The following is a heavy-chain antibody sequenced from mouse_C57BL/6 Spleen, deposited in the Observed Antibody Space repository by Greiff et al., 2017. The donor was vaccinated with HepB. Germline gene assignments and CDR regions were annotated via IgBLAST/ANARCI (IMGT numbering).Heavy chain of an antibody. CDR2: IYPGDGDT. Sequence: VKLMESGAELVKPGASVKISCKASGYAFSSYWMNWVKQRPGKGLEWIGQIYPGDGDTNYNGKFKGKATLTADKSSSTAYMQLSSLTSEDSAVYFCARIESSGSYYYAMDYWGQGTSVTVSS. D-gene: IGHD3-2*02. CDR3: ARIESSGSYYYAMDY. CDR1: GYAFSSYW. J-gene: IGHJ4*01. V-gene: IGHV1-80*01.